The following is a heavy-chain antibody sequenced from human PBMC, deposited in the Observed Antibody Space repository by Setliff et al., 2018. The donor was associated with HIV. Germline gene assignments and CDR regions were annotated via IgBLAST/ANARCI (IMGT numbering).Heavy chain of an antibody. Sequence: ASVKVSCKASGYTFTSYYMHWVRQAPGQGLEWMGIINPSGGSTSYAQKFQGRVTMTRDTSTSTVYMELSSRRSEDTAVYYCARAGVVVAATSYYYGMDVWGQGTTVTVSS. V-gene: IGHV1-46*01. CDR1: GYTFTSYY. CDR2: INPSGGST. J-gene: IGHJ6*02. CDR3: ARAGVVVAATSYYYGMDV. D-gene: IGHD2-15*01.